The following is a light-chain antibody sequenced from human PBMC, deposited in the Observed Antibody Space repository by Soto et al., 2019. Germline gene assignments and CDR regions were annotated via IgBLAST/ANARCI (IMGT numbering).Light chain of an antibody. CDR1: QSVSSSY. CDR2: DAS. Sequence: VSTQPPALACLLAGESATLSCGASQSVSSSYLAWYQQKPGLAPRLLIYDASSSATGIPDRFSGSRSSTAFSPTTSRLQPAEYVVYYCQKYDSSPSSTVGQGTRVDIK. V-gene: IGKV3D-20*01. J-gene: IGKJ1*01. CDR3: QKYDSSPSST.